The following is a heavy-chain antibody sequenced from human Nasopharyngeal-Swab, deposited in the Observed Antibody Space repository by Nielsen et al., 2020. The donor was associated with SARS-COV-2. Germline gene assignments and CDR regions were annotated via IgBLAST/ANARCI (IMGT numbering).Heavy chain of an antibody. CDR3: ARDPPHFQPLYYFDY. J-gene: IGHJ4*02. CDR2: ISSSGSYI. Sequence: GGSLRLSCAASGFTFSSYRMNWVRQAPGKGLEWVSSISSSGSYIFYADSVKGRFTISRDNAKSSLYLQMNSLRAEDTAMYYCARDPPHFQPLYYFDYWGQGTLVTVSS. D-gene: IGHD2-2*01. CDR1: GFTFSSYR. V-gene: IGHV3-21*01.